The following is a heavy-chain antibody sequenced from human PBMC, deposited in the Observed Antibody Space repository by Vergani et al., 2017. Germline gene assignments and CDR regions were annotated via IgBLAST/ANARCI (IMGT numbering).Heavy chain of an antibody. J-gene: IGHJ5*02. CDR3: ARDRATSYWEWLKGGRCWFDP. CDR1: GGTFSSYA. Sequence: QVQLVQSGAEVKKPGSSVKVSCKASGGTFSSYAISWVRQAPGQGLEWMGGIIPIFGTANYAQKFQGRVTITADESTSTAYMELSSLRSEDTAVYYCARDRATSYWEWLKGGRCWFDPWGQGNLVTVSS. D-gene: IGHD3-3*01. CDR2: IIPIFGTA. V-gene: IGHV1-69*01.